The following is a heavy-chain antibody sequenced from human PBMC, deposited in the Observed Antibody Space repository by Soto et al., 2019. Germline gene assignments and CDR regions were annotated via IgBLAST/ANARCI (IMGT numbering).Heavy chain of an antibody. CDR3: AKEGGIAARPIDY. V-gene: IGHV3-9*01. CDR2: ISWNSGSI. J-gene: IGHJ4*02. CDR1: GFTFDDYA. Sequence: GGSLRLSCAASGFTFDDYAMHWVRQAPGKGLEWVSGISWNSGSIGYADSVKGRFTISRDNAKNSLYLQMNSLRAEDTALYYCAKEGGIAARPIDYWGQGTLVTVSS. D-gene: IGHD6-6*01.